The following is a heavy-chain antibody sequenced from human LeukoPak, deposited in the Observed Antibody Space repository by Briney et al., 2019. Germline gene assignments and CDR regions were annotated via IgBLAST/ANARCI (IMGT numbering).Heavy chain of an antibody. J-gene: IGHJ3*02. CDR1: GYTFTSYG. CDR2: ISAYNANT. V-gene: IGHV1-18*01. D-gene: IGHD3-3*02. CDR3: ARDYILPLETDNGDGFAI. Sequence: GASVKVSCKASGYTFTSYGISWVRQAPGQGLEWMGWISAYNANTNYAQKLQGRVTMTTDTSTSTAYMELRSLRFDDTAVYFCARDYILPLETDNGDGFAIWGQGTVVTVSS.